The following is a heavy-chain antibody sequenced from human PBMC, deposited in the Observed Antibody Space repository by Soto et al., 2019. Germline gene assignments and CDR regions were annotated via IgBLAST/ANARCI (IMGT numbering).Heavy chain of an antibody. D-gene: IGHD2-2*01. CDR1: GDSISGGASF. J-gene: IGHJ5*02. Sequence: SETLSLTCTVSGDSISGGASFWSWIRQPPGKGLEWIANVYYSGSSYYNPSLKSRLTISVDTTKNQFSLQLKSMTAADTAVYYCAKLSCTSSTCYFPGWFDPWGPGTLVTVS. CDR2: VYYSGSS. V-gene: IGHV4-31*03. CDR3: AKLSCTSSTCYFPGWFDP.